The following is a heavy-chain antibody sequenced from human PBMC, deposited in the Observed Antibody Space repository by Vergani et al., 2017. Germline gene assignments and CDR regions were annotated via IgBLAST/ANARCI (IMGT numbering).Heavy chain of an antibody. CDR2: IHNRGKT. V-gene: IGHV4-38-2*01. Sequence: QVRLEESGPGLVKPSETLSLTCSVSGYSIGSGFYWAWIRQSPGEGLQWLTSIHNRGKTYHNPSLKSRVSVSLDTSKNRSSLNLTSVAATDTAVYYCARSQGDYWYFDLWGAGSLVTVAS. CDR1: GYSIGSGFY. J-gene: IGHJ2*01. D-gene: IGHD2-21*01. CDR3: ARSQGDYWYFDL.